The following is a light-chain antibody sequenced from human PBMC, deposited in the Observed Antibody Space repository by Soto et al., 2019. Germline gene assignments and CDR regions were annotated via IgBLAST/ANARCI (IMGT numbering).Light chain of an antibody. J-gene: IGKJ1*01. V-gene: IGKV1-12*01. Sequence: DIQLTQSPSSVSASVGDRVTITCRASQGISSWLAWYPQKPGKAPKLLIYAASSLQSGVPSRFSGSGSGTDFTRTINSLQPEDFATYYCQQADNFPRTFGQGTKVDIK. CDR2: AAS. CDR3: QQADNFPRT. CDR1: QGISSW.